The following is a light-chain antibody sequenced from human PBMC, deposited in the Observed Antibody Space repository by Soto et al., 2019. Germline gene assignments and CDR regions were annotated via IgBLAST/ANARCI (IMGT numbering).Light chain of an antibody. CDR3: QTYDSSLSMFV. CDR2: GDS. J-gene: IGLJ1*01. CDR1: SSNIGAGYD. V-gene: IGLV1-40*01. Sequence: QSVLTQTPSVSGAPGQRITISCTGSSSNIGAGYDVHWYQQLPGTAPKLLIFGDSSRPSGVPDRFSDSKSGTSASLAITGLRSEDEADYYCQTYDSSLSMFVFGTRTKVTVL.